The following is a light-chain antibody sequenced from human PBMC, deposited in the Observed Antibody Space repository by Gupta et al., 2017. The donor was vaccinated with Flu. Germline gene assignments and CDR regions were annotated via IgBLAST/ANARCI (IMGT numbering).Light chain of an antibody. V-gene: IGKV3-20*01. CDR3: QHVGSSPYT. J-gene: IGKJ2*01. CDR1: QSVRSNY. Sequence: GTLSLSPGERATLSCRASQSVRSNYFAWYQQKPGQAPRLLIYGASNRASGIPDRFSGSGSGTDFTLTIRRLEPEDSAVYYCQHVGSSPYTFGQGTKVEIK. CDR2: GAS.